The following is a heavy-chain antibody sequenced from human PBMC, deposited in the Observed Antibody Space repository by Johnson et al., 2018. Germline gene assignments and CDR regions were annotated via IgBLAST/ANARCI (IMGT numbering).Heavy chain of an antibody. CDR3: AAFLPGSYMAYLQY. J-gene: IGHJ1*01. CDR2: LSESGGVT. D-gene: IGHD1-26*01. Sequence: VQLVQSGGGLVQPGGSLRLSCAASGFTFSDHYMYWVRQAPGKGLEWVSALSESGGVTFYADSVKGRFTISRDNSKNTVFLQMSSLRADDTAVYYCAAFLPGSYMAYLQYWGQGTLVTVSS. V-gene: IGHV3-23*04. CDR1: GFTFSDHY.